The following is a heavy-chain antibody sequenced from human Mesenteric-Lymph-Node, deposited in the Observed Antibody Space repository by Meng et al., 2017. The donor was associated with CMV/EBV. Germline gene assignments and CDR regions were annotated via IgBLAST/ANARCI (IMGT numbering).Heavy chain of an antibody. CDR1: GFTFRSHG. V-gene: IGHV3-21*01. CDR3: VRGGDFRYGMDV. J-gene: IGHJ6*02. Sequence: GESLKISCAASGFTFRSHGMNWVRQAPGQGLEWVSSISGRGTFIYYADSVKGRFTISRDSAEKSVYLQMSSVRVEDMAVYYCVRGGDFRYGMDVWGQGTTVTVSS. D-gene: IGHD3-3*01. CDR2: ISGRGTFI.